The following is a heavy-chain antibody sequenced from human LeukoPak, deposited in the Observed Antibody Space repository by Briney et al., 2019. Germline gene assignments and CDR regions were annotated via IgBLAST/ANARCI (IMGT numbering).Heavy chain of an antibody. CDR2: INTTTGNP. CDR1: GGTFSSDA. J-gene: IGHJ4*02. Sequence: ASVKVSCKAYGGTFSSDAISWVRQAPGQGLEWMGWINTTTGNPTYAQGLTGQFVFSLDTSVSTAYLQISSLKAEDTGVYYCARGHDTTGYLAYWGQGSLVTVSS. CDR3: ARGHDTTGYLAY. V-gene: IGHV7-4-1*02. D-gene: IGHD3-22*01.